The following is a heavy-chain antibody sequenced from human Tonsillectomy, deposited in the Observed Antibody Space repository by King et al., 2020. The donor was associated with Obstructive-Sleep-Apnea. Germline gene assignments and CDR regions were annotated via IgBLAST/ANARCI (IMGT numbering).Heavy chain of an antibody. V-gene: IGHV4-38-2*02. J-gene: IGHJ4*02. CDR1: GYSISSGYY. D-gene: IGHD6-13*01. CDR3: ASDTGYSSSWYPDY. CDR2: IYHSGST. Sequence: QLQESGPGLVKPSETLSLTCTVSGYSISSGYYWGWIRQPPGKGLEWIGSIYHSGSTYYNPSLKSRVTISVDTSKNQFSLKLSSVTAADTAVYYCASDTGYSSSWYPDYWGQGTLVTVSS.